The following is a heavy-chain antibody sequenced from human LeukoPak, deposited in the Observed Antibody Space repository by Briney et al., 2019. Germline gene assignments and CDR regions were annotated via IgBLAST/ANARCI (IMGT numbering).Heavy chain of an antibody. CDR3: ASLYSGYDYLDY. CDR1: GFTFSSYE. CDR2: ISSSGSTI. J-gene: IGHJ4*02. V-gene: IGHV3-48*03. D-gene: IGHD5-12*01. Sequence: GGSLRLSCAASGFTFSSYEMNWVRQAPGKGLEWVSYISSSGSTIYYADSVKGRFTISRDNAKNSLYLQMNSLRAEDTAVYYCASLYSGYDYLDYWGQGTLVTVSS.